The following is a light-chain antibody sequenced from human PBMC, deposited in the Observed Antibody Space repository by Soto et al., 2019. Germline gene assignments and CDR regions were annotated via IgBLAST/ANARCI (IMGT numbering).Light chain of an antibody. V-gene: IGLV2-8*01. CDR2: EVQ. J-gene: IGLJ2*01. CDR3: GSYAGSDNVI. Sequence: QSVLTQPHSESGPHGQSVTISCTGTSSDIGGFNYVSWYQQHPGKAPTLIIYEVQRPPSGLPDRFSGSKSSNTASLTVSGLQTDDEADYYCGSYAGSDNVIFGGGTKLTVL. CDR1: SSDIGGFNY.